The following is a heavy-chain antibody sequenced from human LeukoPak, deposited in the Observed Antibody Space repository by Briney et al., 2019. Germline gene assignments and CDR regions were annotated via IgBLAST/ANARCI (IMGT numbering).Heavy chain of an antibody. CDR1: GFTFSSYA. Sequence: PGGSLRLSCAASGFTFSSYAMSWVRQAPGKGLEWVSAISVSSGSTYYADSVKGRFTISRDNSKNTLYLQMNSLRAEDTAVYYCAKALRYFDWLSPPVGMFDPWGQGTLVTVSS. J-gene: IGHJ5*02. V-gene: IGHV3-23*01. D-gene: IGHD3-9*01. CDR3: AKALRYFDWLSPPVGMFDP. CDR2: ISVSSGST.